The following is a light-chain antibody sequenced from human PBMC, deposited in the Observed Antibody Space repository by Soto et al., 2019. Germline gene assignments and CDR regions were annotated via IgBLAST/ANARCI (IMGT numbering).Light chain of an antibody. CDR3: QLCDSSNDLFYV. CDR2: DDS. V-gene: IGLV3-21*02. CDR1: NIGIKS. J-gene: IGLJ1*01. Sequence: SYELTQPPSASVAPGQTARITCGGDNIGIKSVHWYQQKPGQAPVLVVYDDSDRPSGIRERFSGSNSGNTDTLTISRVEAGDEADYFCQLCDSSNDLFYVFGTGTKVTVL.